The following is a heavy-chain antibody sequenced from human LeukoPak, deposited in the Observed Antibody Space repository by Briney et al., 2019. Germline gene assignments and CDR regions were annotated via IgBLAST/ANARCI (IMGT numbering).Heavy chain of an antibody. CDR3: ARAGLWFGELLGWFDP. CDR1: GVSISSYY. Sequence: SETLSLTCTVSGVSISSYYWSWIRQPPGKGLEWIGYIYYSGSTNYNPSLKSRVTISVDTSKNQFSLKLSSVTAADTAVYYCARAGLWFGELLGWFDPWGQGTLVTVSS. D-gene: IGHD3-10*01. CDR2: IYYSGST. V-gene: IGHV4-59*01. J-gene: IGHJ5*02.